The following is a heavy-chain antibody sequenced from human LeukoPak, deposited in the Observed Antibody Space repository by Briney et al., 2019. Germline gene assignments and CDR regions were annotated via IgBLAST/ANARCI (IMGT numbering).Heavy chain of an antibody. Sequence: GESLKISCKGSGCSFTNYWIGWVRQMPGKGLEWMGIIYPGASDTRYSPSFQGQVTISADKSISTAYLQRSSLKASDSAMYYCARARYCSSTSCPSPYYYYYMDVWGKGTTVTVSS. CDR1: GCSFTNYW. V-gene: IGHV5-51*01. D-gene: IGHD2-2*01. J-gene: IGHJ6*03. CDR3: ARARYCSSTSCPSPYYYYYMDV. CDR2: IYPGASDT.